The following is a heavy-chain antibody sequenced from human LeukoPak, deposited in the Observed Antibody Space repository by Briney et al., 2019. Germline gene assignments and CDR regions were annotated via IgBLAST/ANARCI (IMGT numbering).Heavy chain of an antibody. CDR3: AVVPAANSLNDY. V-gene: IGHV4-34*01. J-gene: IGHJ4*02. CDR1: GGSFSGYY. CDR2: INHSGST. D-gene: IGHD2-2*01. Sequence: PSETLSLTCAVYGGSFSGYYWSWIRQPPGMGLEWIGEINHSGSTNYNPSLKSRVTISVDTSKNQFSLKLSSVTAADTAVYYCAVVPAANSLNDYWGQGTLVTVSS.